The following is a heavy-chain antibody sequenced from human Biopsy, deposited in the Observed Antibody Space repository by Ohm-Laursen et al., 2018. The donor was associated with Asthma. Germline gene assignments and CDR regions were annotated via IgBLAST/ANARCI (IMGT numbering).Heavy chain of an antibody. D-gene: IGHD3-10*01. J-gene: IGHJ4*02. CDR3: STNRLWFGESPYYFDY. CDR2: IRSTNEGGTT. CDR1: GFTFSNAW. V-gene: IGHV3-15*01. Sequence: SLRLSCAASGFTFSNAWMSWVRQAPGKGLEWLGRIRSTNEGGTTDYAAAVKGRVTISRDDSQNTLYLQMSSLTTEDTAVYLCSTNRLWFGESPYYFDYWGQGSLVTVSS.